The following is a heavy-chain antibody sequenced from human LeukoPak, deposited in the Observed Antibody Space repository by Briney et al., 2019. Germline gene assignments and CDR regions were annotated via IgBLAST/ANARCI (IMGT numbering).Heavy chain of an antibody. Sequence: GGPLRLSCAASGFTFSRFDMHWVRQPTGQGLEWVSTIGTASDTYSPGSVGRRFTLSRDNAKNSLYLQMNSLTAGDTAVYYCARGPPRGKYYYMDVSGKGTTVSVSS. J-gene: IGHJ6*03. CDR1: GFTFSRFD. CDR2: IGTASDT. D-gene: IGHD1-1*01. V-gene: IGHV3-13*01. CDR3: ARGPPRGKYYYMDV.